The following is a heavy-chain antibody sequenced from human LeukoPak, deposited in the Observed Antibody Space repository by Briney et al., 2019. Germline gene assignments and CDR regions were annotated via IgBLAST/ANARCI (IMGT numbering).Heavy chain of an antibody. CDR3: TRDRSGSYIGGSFHI. V-gene: IGHV3-9*03. CDR2: INWSGGNI. J-gene: IGHJ3*02. CDR1: GFTFDNYA. D-gene: IGHD1-26*01. Sequence: PGRSLRLSCAASGFTFDNYAMHWVRQAPGKGLEWVTDINWSGGNIGYADSVKGRFTISRDNANNSLYLQMNSLRVDDMAFYYCTRDRSGSYIGGSFHIWGQGTMVTVSS.